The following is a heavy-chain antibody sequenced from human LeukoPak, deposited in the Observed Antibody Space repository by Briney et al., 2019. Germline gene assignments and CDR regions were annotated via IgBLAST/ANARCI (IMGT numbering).Heavy chain of an antibody. V-gene: IGHV3-30*18. Sequence: GGSLRLSCAASGFTFSSYGMPWVRQAPGKGLEWVAVISYDGSNKYYADSVKGRFTISRDNSKNTLYLQMNSLRAEDTAVYYCAKDLSRGVWNDFFDAFDIWGQGTMVTVSS. CDR3: AKDLSRGVWNDFFDAFDI. CDR1: GFTFSSYG. J-gene: IGHJ3*02. CDR2: ISYDGSNK. D-gene: IGHD1-1*01.